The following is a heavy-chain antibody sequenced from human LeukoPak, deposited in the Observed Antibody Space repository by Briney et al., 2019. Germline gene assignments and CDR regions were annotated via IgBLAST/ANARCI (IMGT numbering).Heavy chain of an antibody. CDR2: INWNGGST. CDR3: ARVVVVTYGMDV. V-gene: IGHV3-20*01. J-gene: IGHJ6*02. CDR1: GFTFDDYG. D-gene: IGHD2-2*01. Sequence: GGSLRLSCAASGFTFDDYGMSWVRKAPGKGPEWASGINWNGGSTGYADSVKGRFTISRDNAKNSLYLQMNSLRAEDTALYHCARVVVVTYGMDVWGQGTTVTVSS.